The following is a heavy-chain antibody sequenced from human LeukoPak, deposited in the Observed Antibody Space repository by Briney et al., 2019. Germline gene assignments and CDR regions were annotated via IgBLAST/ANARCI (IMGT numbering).Heavy chain of an antibody. D-gene: IGHD6-19*01. CDR2: IHPGDSDT. V-gene: IGHV5-51*01. J-gene: IGHJ5*02. CDR3: ATIVGSGWYIS. Sequence: GESLKISFQGSGYSFNTYWIGWVRQMPGKGLEWMGFIHPGDSDTRYSPFFQGQVTISAERSISNAYLQWSRLKASDTAMYYCATIVGSGWYISWGQGTLVTVSS. CDR1: GYSFNTYW.